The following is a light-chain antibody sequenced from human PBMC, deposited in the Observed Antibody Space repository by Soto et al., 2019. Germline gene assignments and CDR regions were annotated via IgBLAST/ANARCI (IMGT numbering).Light chain of an antibody. CDR2: GAS. V-gene: IGKV3D-15*01. J-gene: IGKJ1*01. Sequence: EIVMRQSPATLFLSPGERATLSCRASQSVSSNLAWYQQKPGQAPRVLIYGASSRATGIPDRFSGSGSGTDFTLTISRLEPEDFAVYYCQHYKTFGQGTKVE. CDR1: QSVSSN. CDR3: QHYKT.